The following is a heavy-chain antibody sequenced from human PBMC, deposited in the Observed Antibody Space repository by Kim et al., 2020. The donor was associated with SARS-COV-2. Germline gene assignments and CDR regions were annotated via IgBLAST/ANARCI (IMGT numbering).Heavy chain of an antibody. CDR3: ARGLYSGSSPTYVY. CDR2: ISAYNGNT. CDR1: GYILTSYG. Sequence: ASVKVSCKASGYILTSYGISWVRQAPGQGLEWMGWISAYNGNTNYAQKLQGRVTMTTDTSTSTAYMELRSLRSDDTAVYYCARGLYSGSSPTYVYWGQGTLVTVSS. D-gene: IGHD1-26*01. J-gene: IGHJ4*02. V-gene: IGHV1-18*04.